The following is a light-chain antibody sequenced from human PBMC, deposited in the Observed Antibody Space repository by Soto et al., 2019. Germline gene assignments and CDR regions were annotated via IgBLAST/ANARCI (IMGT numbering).Light chain of an antibody. J-gene: IGKJ4*01. V-gene: IGKV3-11*01. Sequence: EIVLTQSPATLSLSPGERATLSCRAGQSVSNHLAWYQQKPGQAPRLLMYDPYNRGTDIPARFSGSGSGTDFTITISSLEPEDAAYYYHQQHHTSLTFGGGTKVEIK. CDR2: DPY. CDR1: QSVSNH. CDR3: QQHHTSLT.